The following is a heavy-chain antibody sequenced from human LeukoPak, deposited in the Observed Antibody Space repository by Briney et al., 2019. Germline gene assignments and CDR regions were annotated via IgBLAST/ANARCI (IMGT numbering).Heavy chain of an antibody. V-gene: IGHV3-53*01. CDR2: IYSGGST. CDR3: AKGSGDSCFSPLDS. J-gene: IGHJ4*02. D-gene: IGHD2-15*01. CDR1: GFTVSSNY. Sequence: GGSLRLSCAASGFTVSSNYMSWVRQAPGKGLEWVSVIYSGGSTYYADSVKGRFTISRDNSKNTLSLQMNSLRAEDTAVYYCAKGSGDSCFSPLDSWGQGTLVTVSS.